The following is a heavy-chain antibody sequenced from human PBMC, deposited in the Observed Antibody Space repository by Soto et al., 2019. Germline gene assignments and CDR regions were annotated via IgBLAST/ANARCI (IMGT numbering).Heavy chain of an antibody. D-gene: IGHD3-22*01. Sequence: SETLSLTCTVSGGSISSYCWSWIRQPPGKGLEWIGYIYYSGSTNYNPSLKSRVTISVDTSKNQFSLKLSSVTAADTAVYYCARESIYYDSTFPDAFDIWGQGTMVTVSS. V-gene: IGHV4-59*01. CDR3: ARESIYYDSTFPDAFDI. J-gene: IGHJ3*02. CDR2: IYYSGST. CDR1: GGSISSYC.